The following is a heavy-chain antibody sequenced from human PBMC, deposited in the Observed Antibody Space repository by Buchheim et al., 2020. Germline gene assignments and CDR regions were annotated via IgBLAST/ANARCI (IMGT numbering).Heavy chain of an antibody. Sequence: QVQLVESGGGVVQPGRSLRLSCAASGFTFSSYGMHWVRQAPGKGLEWVAVIWYDGSNKYYAESVKGRFTISRDNSKNTLYLQMNSLRAEDTAVYYCARDVAFRLTSTGMDVWGQGTT. V-gene: IGHV3-33*01. D-gene: IGHD5/OR15-5a*01. J-gene: IGHJ6*02. CDR2: IWYDGSNK. CDR1: GFTFSSYG. CDR3: ARDVAFRLTSTGMDV.